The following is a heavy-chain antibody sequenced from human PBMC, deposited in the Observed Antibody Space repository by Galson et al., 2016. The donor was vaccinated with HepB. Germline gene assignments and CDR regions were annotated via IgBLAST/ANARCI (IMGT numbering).Heavy chain of an antibody. V-gene: IGHV3-21*01. CDR2: ISRSSSYI. CDR3: ARASGYNWNYLMIFNYFDY. J-gene: IGHJ4*02. D-gene: IGHD1-7*01. Sequence: SLRLSCAASGFTFSSYSMNWVRQAPGKGLEWVSSISRSSSYIYYADSVKGRFTISRDNAKNSLYLQTNSLRAEDTAVYYCARASGYNWNYLMIFNYFDYWGQGTLVTVSS. CDR1: GFTFSSYS.